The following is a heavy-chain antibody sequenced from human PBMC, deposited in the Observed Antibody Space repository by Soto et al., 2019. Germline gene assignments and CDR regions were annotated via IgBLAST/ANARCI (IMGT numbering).Heavy chain of an antibody. CDR3: ARESEDLTSNFDY. J-gene: IGHJ4*02. CDR1: GFTFTRYS. CDR2: ISSTTHYI. Sequence: EVQLVESGGGLVKPGGSLRLSCAASGFTFTRYSMNWVRQAPGKGLEWVSSISSTTHYIYYADSMRGRFTISRDNAKNAVYREMNSLRAEDTAVYYWARESEDLTSNFDYWGQGTLVTVSS. V-gene: IGHV3-21*06.